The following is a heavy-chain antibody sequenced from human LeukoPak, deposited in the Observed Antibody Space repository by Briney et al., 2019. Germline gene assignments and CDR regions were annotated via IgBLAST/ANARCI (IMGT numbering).Heavy chain of an antibody. D-gene: IGHD3/OR15-3a*01. V-gene: IGHV3-7*01. CDR3: AGEMAEDWDAFDI. J-gene: IGHJ3*02. CDR1: GFTFNKSW. CDR2: IKEDGTQK. Sequence: GGSLRLSCAASGFTFNKSWMSWVRQAPGKGPEWVANIKEDGTQKYYVDSVRGRFTISRDNAENSLYLQMNSLRGEDTAVYYCAGEMAEDWDAFDIWGQGTMVTVSS.